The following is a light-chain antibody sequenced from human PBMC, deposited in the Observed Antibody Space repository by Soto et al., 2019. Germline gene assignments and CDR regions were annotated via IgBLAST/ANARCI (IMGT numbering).Light chain of an antibody. Sequence: EFVLTQSPCTLSLSPGERATLSRRASQSVGGSFLAWYQQRPGQAPRLLIYGASSRATGIPDRFSGSGSGTDFTLTISRLEPEDFAVYYCQQYGSSTITFGQGTRLEIK. V-gene: IGKV3-20*01. CDR3: QQYGSSTIT. CDR2: GAS. CDR1: QSVGGSF. J-gene: IGKJ5*01.